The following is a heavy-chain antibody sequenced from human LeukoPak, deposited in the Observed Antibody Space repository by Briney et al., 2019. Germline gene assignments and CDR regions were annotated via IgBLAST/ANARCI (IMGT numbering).Heavy chain of an antibody. CDR3: ARGEEYYDFWGGYYLTADFDY. CDR1: GGTFSSYA. Sequence: ASVKVSCKASGGTFSSYAISWVRQAPGQGLEWMGGIIPIFGTANYAQKFQGRVTITADESTSTAYMELSSLRSEDTAVYYCARGEEYYDFWGGYYLTADFDYWGQGTLVTVSS. CDR2: IIPIFGTA. V-gene: IGHV1-69*01. D-gene: IGHD3-3*01. J-gene: IGHJ4*02.